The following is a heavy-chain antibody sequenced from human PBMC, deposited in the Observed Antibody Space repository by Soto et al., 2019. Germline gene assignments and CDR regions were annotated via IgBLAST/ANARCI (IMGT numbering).Heavy chain of an antibody. Sequence: PSETLSLTCTVSGGSISSSSYYWGWIRQPPGKGLEWIGSIYYSGSTYYNPSLKSRVTISVDTSKNQFSLKLSSVTAADTAVYYFARHLPSVRFYYDSSGPPRAFVIWGQGTMVTVSS. CDR1: GGSISSSSYY. D-gene: IGHD3-22*01. J-gene: IGHJ3*02. V-gene: IGHV4-39*01. CDR2: IYYSGST. CDR3: ARHLPSVRFYYDSSGPPRAFVI.